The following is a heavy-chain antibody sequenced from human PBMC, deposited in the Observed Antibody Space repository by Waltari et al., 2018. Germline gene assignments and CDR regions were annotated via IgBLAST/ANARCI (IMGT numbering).Heavy chain of an antibody. J-gene: IGHJ6*02. Sequence: QVQLQESGPGLVKPSETLSLTCTVSRGSIHSYYWSWIRQPPGKGLEGIGYIFYSGSTNYNPPLKSRLTISVDTSNNQFSLRLSSVTAADTAVYFCARHGGAGITAIFGMDVWGQGTTVTVSS. D-gene: IGHD1-20*01. CDR2: IFYSGST. CDR3: ARHGGAGITAIFGMDV. CDR1: RGSIHSYY. V-gene: IGHV4-59*08.